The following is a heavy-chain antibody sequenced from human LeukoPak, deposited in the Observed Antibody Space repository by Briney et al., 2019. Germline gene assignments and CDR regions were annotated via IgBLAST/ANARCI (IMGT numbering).Heavy chain of an antibody. CDR2: INHSGST. D-gene: IGHD2-2*01. CDR1: GGSFSGYY. Sequence: SETLSLTCAVYGGSFSGYYWSWIRQPPGKGLEWIGEINHSGSTNYNPSLKSRVTISVDTSKNQFSLKLSSVTAADTAVYYCARGSYQSPRYCSSTSCYYYGMDVWAKGPRSPSPQ. J-gene: IGHJ6*04. V-gene: IGHV4-34*01. CDR3: ARGSYQSPRYCSSTSCYYYGMDV.